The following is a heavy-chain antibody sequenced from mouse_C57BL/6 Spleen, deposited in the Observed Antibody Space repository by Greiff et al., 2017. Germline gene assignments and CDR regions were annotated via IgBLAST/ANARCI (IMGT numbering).Heavy chain of an antibody. D-gene: IGHD1-1*01. CDR3: ARDERGGSRGFDY. CDR2: ISDGGSYT. CDR1: GFTFSSYA. V-gene: IGHV5-4*01. Sequence: EVQGVESGGGLVKPGGSLKLSCAASGFTFSSYAMSWVRQTPEKRLEWVATISDGGSYTYYPDNVKGRFTISRDNAKNNLYLQMSHLKSEDTAMYYCARDERGGSRGFDYWGQGTTLTVSS. J-gene: IGHJ2*01.